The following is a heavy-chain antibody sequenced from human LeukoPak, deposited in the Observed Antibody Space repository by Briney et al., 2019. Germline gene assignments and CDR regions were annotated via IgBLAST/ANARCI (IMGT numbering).Heavy chain of an antibody. CDR1: GFTFSSYG. Sequence: GGSLRLSCAASGFTFSSYGMHWVRQAPGKGLEWVAVIWYDGSNKYYADSVKGRFTISRDNSKNTLYLQMNSLRAEDTAVYYCAGGADGDFFDYWGQGTLVTVSS. J-gene: IGHJ4*02. CDR2: IWYDGSNK. CDR3: AGGADGDFFDY. V-gene: IGHV3-33*01. D-gene: IGHD2-21*01.